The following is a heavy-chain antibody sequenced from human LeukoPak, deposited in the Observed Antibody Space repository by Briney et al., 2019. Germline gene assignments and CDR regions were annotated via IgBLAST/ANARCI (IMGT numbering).Heavy chain of an antibody. Sequence: ASVKVSCKASGYTFTSYGISWVRQAPGQGLEWIGWISAYNANTHYAQKLQGRVTMTTDTSTSTAYMELRSLRSDDTAVYYCASSPAASSGMDPWGQGTLVTVSS. CDR2: ISAYNANT. CDR1: GYTFTSYG. D-gene: IGHD2-2*01. V-gene: IGHV1-18*01. J-gene: IGHJ5*02. CDR3: ASSPAASSGMDP.